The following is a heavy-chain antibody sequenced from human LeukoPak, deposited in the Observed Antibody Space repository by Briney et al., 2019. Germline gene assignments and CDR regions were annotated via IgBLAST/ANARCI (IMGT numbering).Heavy chain of an antibody. Sequence: GGSLGLSCVASGFTFSNYWMTWVRQAPGKGLQWVANIRQEGNEIYFVDSVKGRFTISRDNAKNSLYLQMNSLRAEDTAVYYCARLVAGAGITYWGQGTLVTVSS. CDR2: IRQEGNEI. CDR3: ARLVAGAGITY. CDR1: GFTFSNYW. D-gene: IGHD6-19*01. J-gene: IGHJ4*02. V-gene: IGHV3-7*05.